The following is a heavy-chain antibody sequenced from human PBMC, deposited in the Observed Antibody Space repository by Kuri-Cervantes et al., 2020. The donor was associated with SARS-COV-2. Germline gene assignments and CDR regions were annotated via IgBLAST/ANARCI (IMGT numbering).Heavy chain of an antibody. Sequence: GGSLRLSCAASGFTFSSYSMNWVSQAPGQGLECVSSISSSSSYIYYADSVKGRFTISREHARNSPYLQMNSLRDEDTAVYYCARSRYDYYDPFDYWGQGTLVTVSS. CDR2: ISSSSSYI. CDR1: GFTFSSYS. J-gene: IGHJ4*02. D-gene: IGHD5-12*01. CDR3: ARSRYDYYDPFDY. V-gene: IGHV3-21*01.